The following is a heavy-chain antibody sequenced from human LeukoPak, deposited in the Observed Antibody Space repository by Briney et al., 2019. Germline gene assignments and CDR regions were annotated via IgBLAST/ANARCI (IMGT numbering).Heavy chain of an antibody. CDR1: GVSFDDYY. V-gene: IGHV4-34*01. D-gene: IGHD4-17*01. J-gene: IGHJ4*02. Sequence: SETLSLTCAVSGVSFDDYYWAWVRQTPGKGLEWIGEINHSGYTNDSPSLKSRVTLSIDTSRKQFSLNLRSVTVADAGIYYCTRMTTGHDYWDQGTLVTVSS. CDR3: TRMTTGHDY. CDR2: INHSGYT.